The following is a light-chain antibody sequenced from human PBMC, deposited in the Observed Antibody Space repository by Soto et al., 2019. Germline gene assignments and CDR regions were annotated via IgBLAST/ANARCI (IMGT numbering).Light chain of an antibody. CDR3: QQRST. J-gene: IGKJ1*01. Sequence: EIVLTQSPATLSLSPGERATLSCRASQSVSSYLAWYQQKPGQAPRLLIYNTSNRATGIPARFSGSGSGTDFTLTISSLECEDLAVYYGQQRSTFGQGTKVEIK. V-gene: IGKV3-11*01. CDR1: QSVSSY. CDR2: NTS.